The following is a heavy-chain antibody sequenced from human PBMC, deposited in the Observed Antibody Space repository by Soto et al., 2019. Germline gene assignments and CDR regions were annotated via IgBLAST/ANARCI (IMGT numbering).Heavy chain of an antibody. CDR1: GYTFTSYG. J-gene: IGHJ6*02. CDR3: ARARPPPHKSYYYYGMGV. Sequence: ASVKVSCKASGYTFTSYGISWVRQAPGQGLEWMGWISAYNGNTNYAQKLQGRVTMTTDTSTSTAYMELRSLRSDDTAVYYCARARPPPHKSYYYYGMGVWGQGTTVTVSS. V-gene: IGHV1-18*01. D-gene: IGHD6-6*01. CDR2: ISAYNGNT.